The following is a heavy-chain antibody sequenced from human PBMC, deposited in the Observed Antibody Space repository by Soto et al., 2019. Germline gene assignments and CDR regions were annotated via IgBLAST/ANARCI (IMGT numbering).Heavy chain of an antibody. CDR3: LKRHRPRPTLLSFPTRLPSDL. V-gene: IGHV5-51*01. CDR2: IYPGDSDT. J-gene: IGHJ2*01. CDR1: RARTTSYW. D-gene: IGHD2-15*01. Sequence: GEARKDWWKGSRARTTSYWIVWVRHLPEKGLEWMGIIYPGDSDTRYSPSFQGQVTISADKSISTAYLQWSSLKASDTAIYFFLKRHRPRPTLLSFPTRLPSDL.